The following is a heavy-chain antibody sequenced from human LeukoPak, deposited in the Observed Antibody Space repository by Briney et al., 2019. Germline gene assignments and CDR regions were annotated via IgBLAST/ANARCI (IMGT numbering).Heavy chain of an antibody. J-gene: IGHJ3*02. Sequence: ASVKVSCKASGYTFTSYYTHWVRQAPGQGLEWMGIINPSGGSTSYAQKFQGRVTMTRDTSTSTVYMELSSLRSEDTAVYYCARGAYYYDSSGYYGAFDIWGQGTMVTVSS. V-gene: IGHV1-46*01. D-gene: IGHD3-22*01. CDR2: INPSGGST. CDR3: ARGAYYYDSSGYYGAFDI. CDR1: GYTFTSYY.